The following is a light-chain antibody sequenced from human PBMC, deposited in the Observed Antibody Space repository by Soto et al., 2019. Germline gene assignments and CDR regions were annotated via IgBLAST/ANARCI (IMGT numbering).Light chain of an antibody. V-gene: IGKV3-20*01. CDR1: QSVGNNY. CDR2: DAS. J-gene: IGKJ4*01. CDR3: QQYGRTPLT. Sequence: EIVLTQSPGTLSLSPGEGATLSCRASQSVGNNYLAWYQQKPGQAPRFLMYDASTRATGIPDRFSGSGSGTHFTLTISRLESEDFAVYYCQQYGRTPLTFGGGTKVEIK.